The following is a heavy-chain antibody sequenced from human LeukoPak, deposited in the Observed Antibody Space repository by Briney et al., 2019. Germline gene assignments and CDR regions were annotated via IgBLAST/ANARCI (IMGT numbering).Heavy chain of an antibody. CDR3: ARDTFDSSGTDY. V-gene: IGHV1-69*13. CDR2: ITPIFGTA. J-gene: IGHJ4*02. CDR1: GGTFSSYA. Sequence: SVKVSCKASGGTFSSYAISWVRQAPGQGLEWMGGITPIFGTANYAQKFQGRVTITADESTSTAYMELSSLRSEDTAVYYCARDTFDSSGTDYWGQGTLVTVSS. D-gene: IGHD3-22*01.